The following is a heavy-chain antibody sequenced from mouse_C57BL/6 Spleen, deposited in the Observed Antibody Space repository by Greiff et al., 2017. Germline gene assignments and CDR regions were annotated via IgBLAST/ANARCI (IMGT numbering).Heavy chain of an antibody. Sequence: EVQVVESGGGLVQPGGSLKLSCAASGFTFSDYYMYWVRQTPEKRLEWVAYISNGGGSTYYPDTVKGRFTISRDNAKNTLYLQMSRLKSEDTAMYYCARHGYDYDYYAMDYWGQGTSVTVSS. CDR3: ARHGYDYDYYAMDY. CDR1: GFTFSDYY. J-gene: IGHJ4*01. CDR2: ISNGGGST. V-gene: IGHV5-12*01. D-gene: IGHD2-4*01.